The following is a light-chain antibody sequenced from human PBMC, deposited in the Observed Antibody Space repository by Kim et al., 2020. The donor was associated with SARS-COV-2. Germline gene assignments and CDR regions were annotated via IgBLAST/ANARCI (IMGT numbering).Light chain of an antibody. J-gene: IGLJ3*02. CDR2: YDS. CDR1: NIGSNS. CDR3: QVWDSSSAHVV. V-gene: IGLV3-21*04. Sequence: APGKTARITCGGNNIGSNSVHWYQQRPGQAVVVVIYYDSDRPSGIPERFSGSNTGNTATLTISRVEAGDEAGYYCQVWDSSSAHVVFGGGTQLTVL.